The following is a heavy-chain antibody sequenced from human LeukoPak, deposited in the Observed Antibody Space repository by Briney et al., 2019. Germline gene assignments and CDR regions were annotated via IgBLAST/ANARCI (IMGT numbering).Heavy chain of an antibody. J-gene: IGHJ4*02. Sequence: GGSLRLSCAASGFTFSSYWMSWVRQAPGKGLEWVANIKQDGSEKYYVDSVKGRFTISRDNAKNSLYLQMNSLRAEDTAVYYCARLFGDYYDSSGSQNVDYWGQGTLVTVSS. CDR2: IKQDGSEK. CDR3: ARLFGDYYDSSGSQNVDY. CDR1: GFTFSSYW. V-gene: IGHV3-7*01. D-gene: IGHD3-22*01.